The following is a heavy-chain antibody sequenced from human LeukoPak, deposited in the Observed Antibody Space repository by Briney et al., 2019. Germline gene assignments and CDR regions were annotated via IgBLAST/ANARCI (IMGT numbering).Heavy chain of an antibody. D-gene: IGHD3-16*01. J-gene: IGHJ5*02. CDR3: ASLFRNEVDDQWLDP. CDR2: IYPGDCDN. V-gene: IGHV5-51*01. CDR1: GYSFTSYW. Sequence: GGPLEITWKGSGYSFTSYWIGWVRQMPGKGLWWMGIIYPGDCDNRYGPSFQGQVTISAANSISTAYLQWSSLKASDTAMYSCASLFRNEVDDQWLDPWGQGTLATVSS.